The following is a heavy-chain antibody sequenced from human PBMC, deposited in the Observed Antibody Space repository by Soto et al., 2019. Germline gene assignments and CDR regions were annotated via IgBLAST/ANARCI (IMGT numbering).Heavy chain of an antibody. D-gene: IGHD3-9*01. V-gene: IGHV4-30-4*01. CDR1: GGSISSGDYY. CDR2: IYYSGST. J-gene: IGHJ6*02. Sequence: QVQLQESGPGLVKPSQTLSLTCTVSGGSISSGDYYWSWIRQPPGKGLEWIGYIYYSGSTYYNPXXKSRVTISVDXXKXQXXLKLSSVTAADTAVYYCARHPQLAGYPYYYYGMDVWGQGTTVTVSS. CDR3: ARHPQLAGYPYYYYGMDV.